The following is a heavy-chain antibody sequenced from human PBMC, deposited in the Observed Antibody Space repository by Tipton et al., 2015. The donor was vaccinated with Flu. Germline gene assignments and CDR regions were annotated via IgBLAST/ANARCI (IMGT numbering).Heavy chain of an antibody. Sequence: LRLSCTVSGGSVSSGSYYWSWIRQPPGKGLEWIGYIYYSGSTNYNPSLKSRVTISVDTSKNQFSLKLSSVTAADTAVYYCARGGTGVLSASWGQGTLVTVSS. CDR3: ARGGTGVLSAS. J-gene: IGHJ5*02. D-gene: IGHD1-14*01. CDR1: GGSVSSGSYY. V-gene: IGHV4-61*01. CDR2: IYYSGST.